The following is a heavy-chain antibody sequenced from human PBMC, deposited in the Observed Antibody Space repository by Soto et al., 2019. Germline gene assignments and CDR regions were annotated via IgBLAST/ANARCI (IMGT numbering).Heavy chain of an antibody. CDR3: ARDADYIWGSYRPYYYYYMDV. CDR2: ISAYNGNT. V-gene: IGHV1-18*01. Sequence: SVKVSCKASGCTFASYGISWVRQAPGQGLEWMGWISAYNGNTNYAQKLQGRVTMTTDTSTSTAYMELRSLRSDDTAVYYCARDADYIWGSYRPYYYYYMDVWGKGTTVTVSS. D-gene: IGHD3-16*02. J-gene: IGHJ6*03. CDR1: GCTFASYG.